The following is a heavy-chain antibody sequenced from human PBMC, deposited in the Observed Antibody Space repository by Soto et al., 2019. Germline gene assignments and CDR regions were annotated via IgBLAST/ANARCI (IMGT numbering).Heavy chain of an antibody. CDR1: ADTFNSYS. D-gene: IGHD4-17*01. CDR2: ITPVFGTA. V-gene: IGHV1-69*01. CDR3: ASSLEGTTVTNWFDP. J-gene: IGHJ5*02. Sequence: QVQLVQSGAEVKKPGSSVKVSCKASADTFNSYSLSWLRQAPGQRLEWMGGITPVFGTADYAQSFEDRLTITADDSTSTVYMELSSLRSDDTAVYYCASSLEGTTVTNWFDPWGQGAPVTVSS.